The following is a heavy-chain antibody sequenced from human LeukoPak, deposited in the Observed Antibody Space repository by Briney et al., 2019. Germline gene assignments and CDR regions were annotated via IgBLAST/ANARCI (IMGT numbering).Heavy chain of an antibody. CDR1: GYTFTGYY. V-gene: IGHV1-2*06. CDR2: INPNSGGT. Sequence: ASVKVSCKASGYTFTGYYMHWVRQAPGQGLEWMGRINPNSGGTNYAQKFQCRVTMTRDTSISTAYMELSRLRSDDTAVYYCTRVRGYDYFFDYWGQGTLVTVSS. D-gene: IGHD5-12*01. CDR3: TRVRGYDYFFDY. J-gene: IGHJ4*02.